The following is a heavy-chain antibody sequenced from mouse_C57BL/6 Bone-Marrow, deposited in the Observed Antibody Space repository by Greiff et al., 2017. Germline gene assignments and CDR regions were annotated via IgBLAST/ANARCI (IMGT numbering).Heavy chain of an antibody. Sequence: EVQLQQSGAELVRPGASVKLSCTASGFNIKDDYMHWVKQRPEQGLEWIGWIDPENGDTEYASKFQGKATITADTSSNTAYLQLSSLTSEDTAVYYCTTVSTFYYGNSWYFDVWGTGTTVTVSS. CDR2: IDPENGDT. D-gene: IGHD2-1*01. CDR1: GFNIKDDY. J-gene: IGHJ1*03. V-gene: IGHV14-4*01. CDR3: TTVSTFYYGNSWYFDV.